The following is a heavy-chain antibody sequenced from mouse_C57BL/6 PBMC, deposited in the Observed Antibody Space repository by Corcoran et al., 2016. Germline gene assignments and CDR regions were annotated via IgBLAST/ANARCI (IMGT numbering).Heavy chain of an antibody. D-gene: IGHD1-1*01. J-gene: IGHJ2*01. CDR1: GYTFTDYY. CDR2: INPNNGGT. CDR3: ARCDYGSSCDY. Sequence: EVQLQQSGPELVKPGASVKISCKASGYTFTDYYMNWVKQSHGKSLEWIGDINPNNGGTSYNQKFKGKATLTVDKSSSTAYMELRSLTSEDSAVYYCARCDYGSSCDYWGQGTTLTVSS. V-gene: IGHV1-26*01.